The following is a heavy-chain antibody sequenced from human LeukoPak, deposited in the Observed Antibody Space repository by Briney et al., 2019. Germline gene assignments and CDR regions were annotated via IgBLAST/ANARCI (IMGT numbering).Heavy chain of an antibody. V-gene: IGHV1-46*01. CDR1: GYTFSGYY. J-gene: IGHJ4*02. Sequence: GASVKVSCKASGYTFSGYYMHWVRQAPGQGLEWMGIINPSGGSTSYAQKFQGRVTMTRDMSTSTVYTELSSLRSEDTAVYYCARDCYGSGSYSPPDGGLNWGQGTLVTVSS. CDR3: ARDCYGSGSYSPPDGGLN. D-gene: IGHD3-10*01. CDR2: INPSGGST.